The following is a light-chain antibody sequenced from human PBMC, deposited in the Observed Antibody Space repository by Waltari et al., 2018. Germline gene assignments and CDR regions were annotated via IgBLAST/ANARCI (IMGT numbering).Light chain of an antibody. Sequence: QSALTQPASVSGSPGQSITISCTGTSSDVGGYNSVSWYQDHPGQAPKVIIYDVSNRPSGVSDRCTGSKSGNTASLTISGLQAEDEADYDCSSQSSNDVVLFGGGTKLTVL. CDR3: SSQSSNDVVL. V-gene: IGLV2-14*03. CDR2: DVS. CDR1: SSDVGGYNS. J-gene: IGLJ2*01.